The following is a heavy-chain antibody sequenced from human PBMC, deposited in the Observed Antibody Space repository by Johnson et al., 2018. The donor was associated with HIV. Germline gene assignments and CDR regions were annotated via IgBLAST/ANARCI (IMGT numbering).Heavy chain of an antibody. D-gene: IGHD6-6*01. J-gene: IGHJ3*02. V-gene: IGHV3-30-3*01. Sequence: QVQLVESGGGVVQPGRSLRLSCAASGFTFTNYAMYWVRQAPGKGLEWVALISYDGSNKYYADSVKGRFPISRDNSKNTLYLQMNSLRAEDTAVYYCARVYSSSSAHAFDIWGQGTMVTVSS. CDR3: ARVYSSSSAHAFDI. CDR2: ISYDGSNK. CDR1: GFTFTNYA.